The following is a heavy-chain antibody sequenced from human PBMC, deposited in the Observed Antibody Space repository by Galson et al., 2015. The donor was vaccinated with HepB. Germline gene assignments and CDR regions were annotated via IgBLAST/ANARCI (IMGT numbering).Heavy chain of an antibody. J-gene: IGHJ4*02. Sequence: SLRLSCAASGFTFSDYYMSWIRQAPGKGLEWVSYISSSSSYTNYADSVKGRFTISRDNAKNSLYLQMNSLRAEDTAVYYCARDSLRSGSLSYWGQGTLVTVSS. CDR2: ISSSSSYT. V-gene: IGHV3-11*06. CDR3: ARDSLRSGSLSY. D-gene: IGHD3-10*01. CDR1: GFTFSDYY.